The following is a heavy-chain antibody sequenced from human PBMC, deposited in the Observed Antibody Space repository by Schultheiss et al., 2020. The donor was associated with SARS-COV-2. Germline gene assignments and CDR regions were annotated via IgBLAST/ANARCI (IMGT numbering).Heavy chain of an antibody. J-gene: IGHJ5*02. CDR2: INAGNGNT. D-gene: IGHD2-2*01. CDR3: ARLSVPAAINWVTRETSFDP. Sequence: ASVKVSCKASGYTFTSYAMHWVRQAPGQRLEWMGWINAGNGNTKYSQKFQGRVTITRDTSASTAYMELSSLRSEDTAVYYCARLSVPAAINWVTRETSFDPWGQGTLVTVSS. CDR1: GYTFTSYA. V-gene: IGHV1-3*01.